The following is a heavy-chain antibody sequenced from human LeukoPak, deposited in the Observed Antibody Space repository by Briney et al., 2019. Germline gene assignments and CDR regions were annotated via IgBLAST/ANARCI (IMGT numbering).Heavy chain of an antibody. CDR2: LSRSGSIT. J-gene: IGHJ3*02. CDR1: GFTFSDLY. V-gene: IGHV3-11*01. CDR3: ARWTSQAFDI. D-gene: IGHD3/OR15-3a*01. Sequence: GGSLGLSCAASGFTFSDLYMSWIRQAPGKGLEWVSYLSRSGSITYYADSVKGRFTMSRDNAKNSLYLQMNSLRAEDTAVYYCARWTSQAFDIWGQGTMVTVSS.